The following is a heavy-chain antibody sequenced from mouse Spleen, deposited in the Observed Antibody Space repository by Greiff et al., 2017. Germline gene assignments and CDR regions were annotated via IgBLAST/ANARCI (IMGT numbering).Heavy chain of an antibody. CDR3: AREGNSPHAMDY. Sequence: QVQLQQPGAELVKPGASVKLSCKASGYTFTSYWMHWVKQRPGQGLEWIGMIHPNSGSTNYNEKFKSEATLTVDKSSSTAYMQLSSLTSEDSAVYYCAREGNSPHAMDYWGQGTSVTVSS. V-gene: IGHV1-64*01. CDR1: GYTFTSYW. CDR2: IHPNSGST. J-gene: IGHJ4*01.